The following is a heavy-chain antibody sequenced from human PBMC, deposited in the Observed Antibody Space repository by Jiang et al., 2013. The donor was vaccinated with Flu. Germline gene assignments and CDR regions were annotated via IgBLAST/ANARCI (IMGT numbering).Heavy chain of an antibody. CDR2: ISLSGGTA. CDR3: AKGGGYGDSGFDF. CDR1: GFTFSTSA. V-gene: IGHV3-23*01. J-gene: IGHJ4*02. D-gene: IGHD4-17*01. Sequence: QLLESGGGVVQPGRSLRLSCAASGFTFSTSAMTWVRQAPGKGLEWVSTISLSGGTAYYAVSVKGRFTISRDNSKNTLFLQMNSLRAEDTALYYCAKGGGYGDSGFDFRGQGTLVTVSS.